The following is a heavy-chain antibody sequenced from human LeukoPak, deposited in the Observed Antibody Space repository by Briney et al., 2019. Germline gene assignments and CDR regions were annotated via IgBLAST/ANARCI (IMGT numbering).Heavy chain of an antibody. J-gene: IGHJ4*02. CDR2: INPNSGGT. V-gene: IGHV1-2*02. D-gene: IGHD3-3*01. Sequence: ASVKVSCKASGYTFTGYYMHWVRQAPGQGLEWMGWINPNSGGTNYAQKFQGRVTMTTVMSITTAYMELTRLRSDDTAVYYCARVPATSGDIDYDFWSGHYFFDHWGQGTLVTVSS. CDR1: GYTFTGYY. CDR3: ARVPATSGDIDYDFWSGHYFFDH.